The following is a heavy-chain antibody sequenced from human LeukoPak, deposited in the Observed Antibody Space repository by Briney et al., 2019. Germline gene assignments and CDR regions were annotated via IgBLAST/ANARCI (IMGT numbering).Heavy chain of an antibody. CDR3: ARVATVVQNYFDP. CDR1: GFTFSSYT. V-gene: IGHV3-30-3*01. J-gene: IGHJ5*02. Sequence: GGSLRLSCAASGFTFSSYTMHRVRQAPGMGLEWVAVISYDGDTKYYADSVKGRFTISRDNSKNTLCLQMNSLRPEDTAVYYCARVATVVQNYFDPWGQGTLVTVSS. CDR2: ISYDGDTK. D-gene: IGHD4-23*01.